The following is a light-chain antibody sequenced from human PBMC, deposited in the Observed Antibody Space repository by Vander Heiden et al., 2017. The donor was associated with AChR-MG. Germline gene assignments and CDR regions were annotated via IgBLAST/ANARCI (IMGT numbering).Light chain of an antibody. CDR2: EDT. CDR3: YSTDTSGNYRM. Sequence: SSDLTQPPSVSVSPGQTARITCSGDALAKMFAYWYQQKSGQAPVLVIYEDTKRPSGIPGRFSGSTSGTMATLTISGAQGEDEADYYCYSTDTSGNYRMFGGGTSLTVL. V-gene: IGLV3-10*01. J-gene: IGLJ3*02. CDR1: ALAKMF.